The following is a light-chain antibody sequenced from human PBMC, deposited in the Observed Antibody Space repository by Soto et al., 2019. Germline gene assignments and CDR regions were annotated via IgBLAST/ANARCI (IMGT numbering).Light chain of an antibody. V-gene: IGLV2-23*02. Sequence: QSVLAQPASVSGFPGQSITISCTGTSSDVGSYNLVTWYQHNPGKAPKLLIYDVSKWPSGVSNRFSGSKSGNTASLTIFGLQAEDEADYYCCSYTSGSTYVFGTGTKVTVL. CDR1: SSDVGSYNL. CDR2: DVS. CDR3: CSYTSGSTYV. J-gene: IGLJ1*01.